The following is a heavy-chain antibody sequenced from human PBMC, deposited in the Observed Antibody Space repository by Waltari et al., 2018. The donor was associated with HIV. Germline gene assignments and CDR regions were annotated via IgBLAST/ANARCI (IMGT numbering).Heavy chain of an antibody. D-gene: IGHD2-21*01. CDR3: AREVSGSPYFFNY. CDR1: GFPFASFS. Sequence: CVTSGFPFASFSMSWVRQAPGKGLEWVANISKDSNKKNYVDSVKGRFIISRDNAGDSLFLDMTDLRGEDTGLYYCAREVSGSPYFFNYWGQGAMLIVSS. J-gene: IGHJ4*02. V-gene: IGHV3-7*03. CDR2: ISKDSNKK.